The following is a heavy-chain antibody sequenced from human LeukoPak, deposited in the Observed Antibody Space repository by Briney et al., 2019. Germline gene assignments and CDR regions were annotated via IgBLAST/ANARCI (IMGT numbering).Heavy chain of an antibody. CDR1: GFTFSSYS. CDR3: ASGNYDILGDAFDI. Sequence: GGSLRLSCAASGFTFSSYSMNWVRQAPGKGLEWVSSISSSSSYIYYADSVKGRFTISRDDAKNSLYLQMNSLRAEDTAVYYCASGNYDILGDAFDIWGQGTMVTVSS. J-gene: IGHJ3*02. CDR2: ISSSSSYI. V-gene: IGHV3-21*01. D-gene: IGHD3-9*01.